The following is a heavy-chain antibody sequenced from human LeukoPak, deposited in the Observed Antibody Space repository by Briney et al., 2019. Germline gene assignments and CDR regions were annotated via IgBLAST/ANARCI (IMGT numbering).Heavy chain of an antibody. CDR1: GYTFTSYG. CDR3: ARGLRGRVVPAAITYYYYYMDV. Sequence: ASVKVSCKASGYTFTSYGISWVRQAPGQGLEWMGWMNPNSGNTGYAQKFQGRVTITRNTSISTAYMELSSLRSEDTAVYYCARGLRGRVVPAAITYYYYYMDVWGKGTTVTVSS. J-gene: IGHJ6*03. CDR2: MNPNSGNT. V-gene: IGHV1-8*03. D-gene: IGHD2-2*01.